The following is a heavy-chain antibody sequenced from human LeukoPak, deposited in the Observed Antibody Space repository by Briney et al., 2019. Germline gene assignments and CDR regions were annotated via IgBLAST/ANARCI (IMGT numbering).Heavy chain of an antibody. CDR3: AKHKVYYEGSGPLEY. V-gene: IGHV3-23*01. Sequence: QPGGSLRLSCAASGFTFSSYEMNWVRQAPGKGLEWVSAISGSGGSTYYADSVKGRFTISRDNSKNTLYLQMNSLRPEDTAIYYCAKHKVYYEGSGPLEYWGQGTLVTVSS. J-gene: IGHJ4*02. CDR1: GFTFSSYE. D-gene: IGHD3-22*01. CDR2: ISGSGGST.